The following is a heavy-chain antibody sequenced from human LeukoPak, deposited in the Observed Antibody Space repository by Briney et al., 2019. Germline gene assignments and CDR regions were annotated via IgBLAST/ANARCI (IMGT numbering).Heavy chain of an antibody. CDR1: GITFSNAW. Sequence: GGSLRLSCVASGITFSNAWMTWVRQAPGKGLEWVGRIKSKTDGGTTDYAAPVNGRFTISRDDSKNTLYLQMNSLKTEDTAVYYCTTWGTAKAQNWFDPWGQGTLVTVSS. D-gene: IGHD2-21*02. V-gene: IGHV3-15*01. J-gene: IGHJ5*02. CDR3: TTWGTAKAQNWFDP. CDR2: IKSKTDGGTT.